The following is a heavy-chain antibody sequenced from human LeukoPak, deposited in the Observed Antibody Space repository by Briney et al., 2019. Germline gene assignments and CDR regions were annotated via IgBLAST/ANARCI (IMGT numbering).Heavy chain of an antibody. J-gene: IGHJ6*03. CDR1: GFTFSSYS. V-gene: IGHV3-48*01. CDR3: ARSGPHYYYYYYMDV. CDR2: ISSSSSTI. Sequence: GGSLRLSCAASGFTFSSYSMNWVRQAPGKGLEWVSYISSSSSTIYYADSVKGRFTISRDNAKNSLYLQMNSLRAEDTAVYYCARSGPHYYYYYYMDVWGKGTTVTVSS.